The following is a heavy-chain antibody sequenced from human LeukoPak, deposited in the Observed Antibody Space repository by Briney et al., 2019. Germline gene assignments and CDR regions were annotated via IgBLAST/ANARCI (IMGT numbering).Heavy chain of an antibody. J-gene: IGHJ5*02. V-gene: IGHV1-69*05. Sequence: GASVTVSCKASGGTFSSYAISWVRQAPGQGLEWMGGIIPIFGTANYAQKFQGRVTITTDESTSTAYMELSSLRSEDTAVYYCATNPSGYSLPDWFDPWGQGTLVTVSS. CDR3: ATNPSGYSLPDWFDP. CDR1: GGTFSSYA. D-gene: IGHD5-18*01. CDR2: IIPIFGTA.